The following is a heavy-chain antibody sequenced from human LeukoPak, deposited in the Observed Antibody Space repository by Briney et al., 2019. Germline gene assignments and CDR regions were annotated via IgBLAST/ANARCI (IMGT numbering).Heavy chain of an antibody. CDR3: ARRAEWFSWTRLDAFDI. CDR2: FNHIYGTT. V-gene: IGHV1-69*13. J-gene: IGHJ3*02. D-gene: IGHD3-3*01. CDR1: GGSLKNFA. Sequence: GASVKVSCKACGGSLKNFAISWVRQAPGQGPEWMGGFNHIYGTTNYAQKFQGRVTITVDDSANIAYLDLSSLRSDDTALYYCARRAEWFSWTRLDAFDIWGQGTMVTVSS.